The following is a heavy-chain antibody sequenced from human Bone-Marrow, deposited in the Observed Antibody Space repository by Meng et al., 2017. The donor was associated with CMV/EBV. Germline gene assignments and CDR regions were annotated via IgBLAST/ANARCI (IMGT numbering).Heavy chain of an antibody. CDR1: GFTFSSSW. Sequence: GESLKISCAASGFTFSSSWMHWVRQAPGKGLVWVSHINSDGSDTKYADSVKGRFTISRDNAKNTLYLQMNTLRAEDTAVYYCVKGGHLGDYWGQATRVTGYS. CDR3: VKGGHLGDY. CDR2: INSDGSDT. V-gene: IGHV3-74*03. D-gene: IGHD3-10*01. J-gene: IGHJ4*02.